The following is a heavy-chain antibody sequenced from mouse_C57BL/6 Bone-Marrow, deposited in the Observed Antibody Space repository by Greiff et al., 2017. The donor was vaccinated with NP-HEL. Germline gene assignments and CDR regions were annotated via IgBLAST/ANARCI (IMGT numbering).Heavy chain of an antibody. CDR1: GYTFTDYY. D-gene: IGHD1-1*01. J-gene: IGHJ3*01. CDR3: ARYLYGSSYWFAY. Sequence: VQLQQSGPELVKPGASVKISCKASGYTFTDYYMTWVKQSHGKSLEWIGDINPNNGGTSYNQKFKGKATLTVDKSSSTAYIELRSLTSEDSAVYYCARYLYGSSYWFAYWGQGTLVTVSA. V-gene: IGHV1-26*01. CDR2: INPNNGGT.